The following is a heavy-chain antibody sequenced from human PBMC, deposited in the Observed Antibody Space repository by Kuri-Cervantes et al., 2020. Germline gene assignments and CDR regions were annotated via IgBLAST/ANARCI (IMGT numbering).Heavy chain of an antibody. J-gene: IGHJ5*02. Sequence: GGSLRLSCAASGFTFSSYWMHWVRQAPGKGLVWVSRINSDGSSTSYADSVKGRFTISRDNAKNTLYLQMNSLRAEDTAVYYCARGEMYYDFWSGYYPNWFDPWGQGTLVTVSS. V-gene: IGHV3-74*01. CDR3: ARGEMYYDFWSGYYPNWFDP. D-gene: IGHD3-3*01. CDR2: INSDGSST. CDR1: GFTFSSYW.